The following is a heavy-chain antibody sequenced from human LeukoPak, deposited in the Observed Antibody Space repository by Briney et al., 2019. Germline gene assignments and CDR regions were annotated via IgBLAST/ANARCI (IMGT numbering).Heavy chain of an antibody. CDR3: ANTAFHSSTFDH. CDR1: GFTFSSYG. D-gene: IGHD6-19*01. V-gene: IGHV3-33*05. Sequence: PGGSLRLSCAASGFTFSSYGMHWVRQAPGKGLEWVAVISYDGSNKYYADSVKGRFTISRDNSKNMLDLQMNSLRAEDTAVYYCANTAFHSSTFDHWGQGTPVTVSS. CDR2: ISYDGSNK. J-gene: IGHJ4*02.